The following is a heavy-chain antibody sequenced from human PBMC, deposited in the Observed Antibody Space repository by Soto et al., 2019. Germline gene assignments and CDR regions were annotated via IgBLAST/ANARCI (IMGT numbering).Heavy chain of an antibody. CDR1: GGSITSGAYY. Sequence: QVQLQESGPGLVQPSQTLSLSCTVSGGSITSGAYYWSWIRQHPGKGLEWIGYIYYSGTTYYNPSLTSRLTISLATFSNQFSLEANSVSAADTAVYYCTRTDNSGYSFEHWGQGTLVTVSS. V-gene: IGHV4-31*03. CDR3: TRTDNSGYSFEH. CDR2: IYYSGTT. J-gene: IGHJ4*02. D-gene: IGHD3-22*01.